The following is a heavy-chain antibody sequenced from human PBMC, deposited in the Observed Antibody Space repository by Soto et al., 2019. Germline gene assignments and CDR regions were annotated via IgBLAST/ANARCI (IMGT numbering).Heavy chain of an antibody. D-gene: IGHD3-16*01. Sequence: APSLPYAPSVFALSIYSIHSSRQAPGKALSLLAVITFDGSKKFYADSVRGRFTISRDSSQMTVYLQMNSLRVEDTALYYCAKDYYDGSSYEYAIGSFDYWGQGPLVTVYS. CDR2: ITFDGSKK. V-gene: IGHV3-30*18. CDR1: VFALSIYS. J-gene: IGHJ4*02. CDR3: AKDYYDGSSYEYAIGSFDY.